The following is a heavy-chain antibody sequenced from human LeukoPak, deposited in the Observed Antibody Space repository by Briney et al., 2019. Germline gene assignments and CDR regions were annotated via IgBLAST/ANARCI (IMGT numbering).Heavy chain of an antibody. J-gene: IGHJ4*02. D-gene: IGHD1-26*01. Sequence: ASVKVSCKASGYTFSNYYIHWVRQAPGQGLEWMGVNNPSGGRTTHAQKFQGRVTMTRDTSTSTAYMDLSSLRSDDTAVYYCSRELGGSYFDYWGQGTLVTVSS. CDR1: GYTFSNYY. CDR3: SRELGGSYFDY. V-gene: IGHV1-46*01. CDR2: NNPSGGRT.